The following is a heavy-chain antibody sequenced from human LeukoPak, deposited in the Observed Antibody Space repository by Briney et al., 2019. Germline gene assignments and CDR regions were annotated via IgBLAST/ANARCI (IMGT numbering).Heavy chain of an antibody. CDR2: IYTSGST. V-gene: IGHV4-4*07. CDR3: ARWGIAAAGKYNWFDP. Sequence: SETLSLTCTVSGGSISSYYWSWIRQPAGKGLEWIGRIYTSGSTNYNPSLKSRVTMSVDTSKNQFSLKLSSVTAADTAVYYRARWGIAAAGKYNWFDPWGQGTLVTVSS. CDR1: GGSISSYY. D-gene: IGHD6-13*01. J-gene: IGHJ5*02.